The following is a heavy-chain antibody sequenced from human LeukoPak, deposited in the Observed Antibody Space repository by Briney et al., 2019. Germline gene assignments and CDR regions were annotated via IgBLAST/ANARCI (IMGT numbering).Heavy chain of an antibody. J-gene: IGHJ5*02. Sequence: RSETLSLTCTVSGDSVSFNTYYWSWIRQSPGKGLEWIGSIYDSGTKYNPSLRSRVTMSVDTSKNHFSLSLSSVTAADTAIYYCANTRDSGSGYSWGQGTLDTVSS. V-gene: IGHV4-61*03. CDR3: ANTRDSGSGYS. CDR2: IYDSGT. CDR1: GDSVSFNTYY. D-gene: IGHD6-13*01.